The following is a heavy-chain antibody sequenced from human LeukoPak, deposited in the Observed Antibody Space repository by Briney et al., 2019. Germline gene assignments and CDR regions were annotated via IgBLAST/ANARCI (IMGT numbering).Heavy chain of an antibody. J-gene: IGHJ4*02. D-gene: IGHD5-12*01. V-gene: IGHV4-34*01. CDR3: ARRLRGYSGYGGKKHENGGYYFDY. CDR2: INHSGST. CDR1: GGSFSGYY. Sequence: SETLSLTCAVYGGSFSGYYWSWIRQPPGKGLEWIGEINHSGSTNYNPSLKSRVTISVDTSKNQFSLKLSSVTAADTAVYYCARRLRGYSGYGGKKHENGGYYFDYWGQGTLVTVSS.